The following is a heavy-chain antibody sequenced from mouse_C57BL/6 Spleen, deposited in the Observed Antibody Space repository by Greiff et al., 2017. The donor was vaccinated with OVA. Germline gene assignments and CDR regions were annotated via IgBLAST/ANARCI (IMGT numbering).Heavy chain of an antibody. J-gene: IGHJ3*01. V-gene: IGHV1-69*01. Sequence: VKLQQPGAELVMPGASVKLSCKASGYTFTSYWMHWVKQRPGQGLEWIGEIDPSDSYTNYNQKFKGKSTLTVDKSSSTAYMQLSSLTSEDSAVYYCAYDSDGGPFAYWGQGTLVTVSA. CDR2: IDPSDSYT. CDR1: GYTFTSYW. CDR3: AYDSDGGPFAY. D-gene: IGHD2-4*01.